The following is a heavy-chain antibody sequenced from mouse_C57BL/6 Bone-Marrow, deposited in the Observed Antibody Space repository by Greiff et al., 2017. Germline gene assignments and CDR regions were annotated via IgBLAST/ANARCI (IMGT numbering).Heavy chain of an antibody. CDR3: TRGYYSNYDYFDY. CDR1: GFTFSSYA. V-gene: IGHV5-9-1*02. J-gene: IGHJ2*01. D-gene: IGHD2-5*01. Sequence: EVKLQESGEGLVKPGGSLKLSCAASGFTFSSYAMSWVRQTPEKRLEWVAYISSGGDYIYYADTVKGRFTISRDNARNTLYLQMSSLKSEETAMYYCTRGYYSNYDYFDYWGQGTTLTVSS. CDR2: ISSGGDYI.